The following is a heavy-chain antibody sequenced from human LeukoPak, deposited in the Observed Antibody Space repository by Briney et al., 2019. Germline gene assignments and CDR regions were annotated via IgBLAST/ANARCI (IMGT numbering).Heavy chain of an antibody. Sequence: GGSLRLSCAASGFTFSSSAMSWVRQAPGKGLEWVSAISNNGGYTYYADSVKGRFTISRDNSKNTLYLQMNSLRAEDTAVYHCARGWYSFDYWGQGTLVTVSS. CDR3: ARGWYSFDY. CDR1: GFTFSSSA. J-gene: IGHJ4*02. CDR2: ISNNGGYT. V-gene: IGHV3-23*01. D-gene: IGHD6-19*01.